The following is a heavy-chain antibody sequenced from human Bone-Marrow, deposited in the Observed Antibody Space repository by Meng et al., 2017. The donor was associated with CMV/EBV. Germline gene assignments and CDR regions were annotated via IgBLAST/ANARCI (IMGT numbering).Heavy chain of an antibody. CDR2: ISSSGSTI. D-gene: IGHD6-13*01. V-gene: IGHV3-11*04. J-gene: IGHJ5*02. CDR3: ARDLGSVSSQWSWFDP. CDR1: GFTFSDYY. Sequence: GGSLRLSCAASGFTFSDYYMTWIRQAPGKGLEWVSYISSSGSTIYYADSVKGRFTISRDNAKNSLSLHMSNMRADDTGFYYCARDLGSVSSQWSWFDPWGQGTLVTVSS.